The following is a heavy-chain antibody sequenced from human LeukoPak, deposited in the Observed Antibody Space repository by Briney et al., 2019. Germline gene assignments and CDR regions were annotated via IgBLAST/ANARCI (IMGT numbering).Heavy chain of an antibody. Sequence: GGSLRLSCAASGFSFSATWMHWVRQSPGKGLVWVARITSDGFSTTYAESVEGRFTISRDNAKNTLYLQMNSLRVEDTAVYYCARYGLWFGELDYWGQGTLVTVSS. J-gene: IGHJ4*02. CDR2: ITSDGFST. CDR1: GFSFSATW. CDR3: ARYGLWFGELDY. D-gene: IGHD3-10*01. V-gene: IGHV3-74*03.